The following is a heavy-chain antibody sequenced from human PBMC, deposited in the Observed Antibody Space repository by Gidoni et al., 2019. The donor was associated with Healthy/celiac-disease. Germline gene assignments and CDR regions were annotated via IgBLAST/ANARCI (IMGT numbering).Heavy chain of an antibody. Sequence: QVQLQQWGAGLLKPSETLSLTCAVYGGSFSGYYWSWIRQPPGKGLEWIGEINHSGSTNYNPSLKSRVTISVDTSKNQFSLKLSSVTAADTAVYYCARGARSITMVRGVIIVWFDPWGQGTLVTVSS. J-gene: IGHJ5*02. D-gene: IGHD3-10*01. CDR3: ARGARSITMVRGVIIVWFDP. CDR2: INHSGST. CDR1: GGSFSGYY. V-gene: IGHV4-34*01.